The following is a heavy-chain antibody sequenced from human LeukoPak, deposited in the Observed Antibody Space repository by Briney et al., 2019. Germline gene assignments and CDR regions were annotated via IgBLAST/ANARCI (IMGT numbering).Heavy chain of an antibody. CDR2: ISSDSRYI. Sequence: GGSLRLSCAPSGFTFSAYTMNWVRQAPGKGLDWVSSISSDSRYILYADSLKGRFTISRDNAKNSLYLQMNSLRAEDTALYYCARGPNGAFDIWGQGTMVTVSS. CDR1: GFTFSAYT. J-gene: IGHJ3*02. V-gene: IGHV3-21*01. D-gene: IGHD4/OR15-4a*01. CDR3: ARGPNGAFDI.